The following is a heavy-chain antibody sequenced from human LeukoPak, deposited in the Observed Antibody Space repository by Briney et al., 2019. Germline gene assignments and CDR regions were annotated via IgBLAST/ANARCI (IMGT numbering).Heavy chain of an antibody. CDR1: GGSISSYY. D-gene: IGHD3-22*01. J-gene: IGHJ4*02. CDR3: ARASPYYYDSSGSFDY. CDR2: IYYSGST. V-gene: IGHV4-59*01. Sequence: SETLSLTCTVSGGSISSYYWSWIRQPPGKGLEWIGYIYYSGSTNYNPSLKSRVTISVDTSKNQFSLKLSSVTAADTAVYYCARASPYYYDSSGSFDYWGQGTLVTVSS.